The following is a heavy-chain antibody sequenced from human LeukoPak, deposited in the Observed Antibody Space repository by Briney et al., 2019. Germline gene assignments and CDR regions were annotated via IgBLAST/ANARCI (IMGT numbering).Heavy chain of an antibody. J-gene: IGHJ3*02. CDR2: INPNSGGT. V-gene: IGHV1-2*02. CDR3: ARVCDFGVVIDAFDI. CDR1: GYTFTGYY. Sequence: ASVKVSCKASGYTFTGYYIHWVRQAPGQGLEWMGWINPNSGGTNFAHEFQGRVTMTRDTSITAAYMELSSLISDDTAVYYCARVCDFGVVIDAFDIWGQGTLVTVSS. D-gene: IGHD3-3*01.